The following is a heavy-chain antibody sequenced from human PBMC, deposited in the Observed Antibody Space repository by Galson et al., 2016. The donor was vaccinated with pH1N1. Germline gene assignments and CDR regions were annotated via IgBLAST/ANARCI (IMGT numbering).Heavy chain of an antibody. V-gene: IGHV5-51*01. CDR3: AGHQTSSDDYFFYNMDV. D-gene: IGHD2/OR15-2a*01. CDR2: VYPGDSDT. J-gene: IGHJ6*02. CDR1: GYIFSTFW. Sequence: QSGAEVKKPGESLKISCKGSGYIFSTFWIGWVRQMPGRGLEWMGIVYPGDSDTRYNPSFKGQVTISVDKSISTAYLQWSSLKASDSAIYFCAGHQTSSDDYFFYNMDVWGQGTTVTVSS.